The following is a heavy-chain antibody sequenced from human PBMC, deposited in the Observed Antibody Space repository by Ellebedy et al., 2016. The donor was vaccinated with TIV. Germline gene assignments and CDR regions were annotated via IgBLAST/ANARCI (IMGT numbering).Heavy chain of an antibody. D-gene: IGHD4-11*01. V-gene: IGHV4-34*01. J-gene: IGHJ3*02. CDR1: GGSFSGYY. CDR2: INHSGST. CDR3: ERADYLHAFDN. Sequence: SETLSLTXAVYGGSFSGYYWSWIRQPPGKGLEWIGDINHSGSTNYNPSLKSRVTISVDTSKNHFSLKLSSVTAGDTAVYYCERADYLHAFDNWGQGTMVTVSS.